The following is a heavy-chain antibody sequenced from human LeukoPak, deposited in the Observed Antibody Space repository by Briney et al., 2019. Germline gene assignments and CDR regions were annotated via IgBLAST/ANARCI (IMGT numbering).Heavy chain of an antibody. V-gene: IGHV4-38-2*02. CDR1: GFSISNGYY. D-gene: IGHD3-22*01. Sequence: SETLSLTCTVSGFSISNGYYWGWIRQPPGKGLEWIGSIYHSGSTYYNPSLKSRVTISVDTSKNQFSLKLSSVTAADTAVYYCARELHDSSGYYYEEYFQHWGQGTLVTVSS. CDR3: ARELHDSSGYYYEEYFQH. CDR2: IYHSGST. J-gene: IGHJ1*01.